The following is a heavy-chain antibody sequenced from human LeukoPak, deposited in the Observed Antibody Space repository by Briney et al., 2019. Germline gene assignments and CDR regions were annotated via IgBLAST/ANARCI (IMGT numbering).Heavy chain of an antibody. Sequence: GASVKVSCKASGYTFTAYGISWVRQAPGQGLEWVGWISAYNGYTKYAQKFQGRVTMTRDTSTYTAYTELRSLRSDDTAVYYCARVHYYGSGSYDSGFDPWGQGTLVTVSS. CDR3: ARVHYYGSGSYDSGFDP. CDR1: GYTFTAYG. J-gene: IGHJ5*02. V-gene: IGHV1-18*01. D-gene: IGHD3-10*01. CDR2: ISAYNGYT.